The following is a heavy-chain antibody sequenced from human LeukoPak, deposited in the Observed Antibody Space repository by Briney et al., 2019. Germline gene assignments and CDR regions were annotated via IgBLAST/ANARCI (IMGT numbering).Heavy chain of an antibody. J-gene: IGHJ4*02. CDR3: ARDFQVYCSGGSCYSPPDY. CDR1: GFTFSSYG. CDR2: IWYDGSNK. V-gene: IGHV3-33*01. Sequence: GGSLRLSCAASGFTFSSYGMHWVRQAPGKELEWVAVIWYDGSNKYYADSVKGRFTISRDNSKNTLYLQMNSLRAEDTAVYYCARDFQVYCSGGSCYSPPDYWGQGTLVTVSS. D-gene: IGHD2-15*01.